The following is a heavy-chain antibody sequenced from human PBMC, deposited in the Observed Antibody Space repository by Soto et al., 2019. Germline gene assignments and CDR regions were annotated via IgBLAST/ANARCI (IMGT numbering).Heavy chain of an antibody. CDR1: GFTFSSYG. D-gene: IGHD3-3*01. J-gene: IGHJ6*02. CDR3: AREYYDCWSGYYGSYYGMDV. Sequence: PGGSLRLSCAASGFTFSSYGTHWVRQAPGKGLEWVAVIWYDGSNKYYADSVKGRFTISRDNSKNTLYLQMNSLRAEDTAVYYCAREYYDCWSGYYGSYYGMDVWGQGTTVTVSS. V-gene: IGHV3-33*01. CDR2: IWYDGSNK.